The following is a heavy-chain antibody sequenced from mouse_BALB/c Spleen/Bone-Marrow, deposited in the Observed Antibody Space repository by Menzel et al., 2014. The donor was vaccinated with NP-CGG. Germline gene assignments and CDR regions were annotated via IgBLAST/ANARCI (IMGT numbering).Heavy chain of an antibody. CDR2: IWSGGST. V-gene: IGHV2-2*02. Sequence: VKLVESGPGLVQPSQSLSITCTVSGFSLTSYGVHWVHQSPGKGLEWLGVIWSGGSTDYNAAFISRLSISKDNSKRQVFFKMNSLQANDTAIYYCARTYDYEGAMDYWGQGTSVTVSS. CDR1: GFSLTSYG. D-gene: IGHD2-4*01. J-gene: IGHJ4*01. CDR3: ARTYDYEGAMDY.